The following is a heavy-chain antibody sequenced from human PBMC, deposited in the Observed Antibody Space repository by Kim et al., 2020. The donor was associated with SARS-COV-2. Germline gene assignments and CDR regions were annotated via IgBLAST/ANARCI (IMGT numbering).Heavy chain of an antibody. V-gene: IGHV3-23*01. J-gene: IGHJ4*02. D-gene: IGHD4-17*01. CDR3: AKWPYGDYERVPADY. Sequence: GGSLRLSCAASGFTFSSYAMSWVRQAPGKGLEWVSSISGSGGSTYYAYTEKGRFTISRDNSKNTLCLQMNSLRAEETAVYYCAKWPYGDYERVPADYWGQRDPVSLSS. CDR1: GFTFSSYA. CDR2: ISGSGGST.